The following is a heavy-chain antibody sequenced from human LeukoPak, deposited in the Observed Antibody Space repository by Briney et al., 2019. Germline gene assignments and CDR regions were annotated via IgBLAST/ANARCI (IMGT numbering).Heavy chain of an antibody. J-gene: IGHJ3*02. CDR2: MNPNSGNT. Sequence: ASVKVSCKASGYTFTSYDINWVRQATGQGLEWMGWMNPNSGNTGYAQKFQGRVTITRNTSISTAYMELSSLRSEDTAVYYCARRRPYCSSTSCLRRNAFDIWGQGTMVTVSS. V-gene: IGHV1-8*03. CDR3: ARRRPYCSSTSCLRRNAFDI. D-gene: IGHD2-2*01. CDR1: GYTFTSYD.